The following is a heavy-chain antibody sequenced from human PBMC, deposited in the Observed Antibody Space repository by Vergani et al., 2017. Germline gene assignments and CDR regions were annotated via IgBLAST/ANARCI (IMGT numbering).Heavy chain of an antibody. CDR1: GYTFTSYG. J-gene: IGHJ6*02. CDR3: ARERVGGYSYGYDYYYGMDV. Sequence: QVQLVQSGAEVKKPGASVKVSCKASGYTFTSYGISWVRQAPGQGLEWMGWISAYNGNTNYAQKRQGRVTMTTDTSTSTAYMELRSLRSDDTAVYYCARERVGGYSYGYDYYYGMDVWGQGTTVTVSS. CDR2: ISAYNGNT. V-gene: IGHV1-18*01. D-gene: IGHD5-18*01.